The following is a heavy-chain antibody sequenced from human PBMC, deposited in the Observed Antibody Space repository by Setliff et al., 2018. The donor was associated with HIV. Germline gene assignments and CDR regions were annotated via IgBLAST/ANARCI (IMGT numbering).Heavy chain of an antibody. Sequence: PSETLSLTCAVSGYAISSGYYWGWIRRPPGKGLEWIGSIYNRGSTYYNPSLKSRVTISVDTSKKQFSLKLTSVTAADTGIYYCVASSSWSCRLNYWGQGTQVTVSS. J-gene: IGHJ4*02. CDR3: VASSSWSCRLNY. CDR1: GYAISSGYY. CDR2: IYNRGST. D-gene: IGHD6-13*01. V-gene: IGHV4-38-2*01.